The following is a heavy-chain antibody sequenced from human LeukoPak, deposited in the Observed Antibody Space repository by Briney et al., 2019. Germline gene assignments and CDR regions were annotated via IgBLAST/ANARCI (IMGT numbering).Heavy chain of an antibody. D-gene: IGHD3-10*01. V-gene: IGHV4-31*03. J-gene: IGHJ3*02. CDR2: IYYSGST. Sequence: SQTLSLTCTVSGGSISSGGYYWRWLRQHPGKGLEWIGYIYYSGSTYYNPSLKSRLTISVDTSKNQFSLKLSSVTAADTAVYYCARDGSGSYYRDAFDIWGQGTMVTVSS. CDR3: ARDGSGSYYRDAFDI. CDR1: GGSISSGGYY.